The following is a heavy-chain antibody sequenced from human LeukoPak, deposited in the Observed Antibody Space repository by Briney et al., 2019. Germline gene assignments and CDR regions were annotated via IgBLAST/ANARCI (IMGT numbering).Heavy chain of an antibody. Sequence: SETLSLTSTVSGGSISSYYWSWIRQPPGKGLEWIGYIYYSGSTNYNPSLKSRVTISVDTSKNQFSLKLSSVTAADTAVYYCAGWYYDFWSGYYHANWFDPWGQGTLVTVSS. CDR3: AGWYYDFWSGYYHANWFDP. D-gene: IGHD3-3*01. J-gene: IGHJ5*02. V-gene: IGHV4-59*01. CDR1: GGSISSYY. CDR2: IYYSGST.